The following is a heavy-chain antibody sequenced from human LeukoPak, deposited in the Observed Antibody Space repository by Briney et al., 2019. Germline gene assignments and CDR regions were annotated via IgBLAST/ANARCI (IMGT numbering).Heavy chain of an antibody. J-gene: IGHJ6*02. V-gene: IGHV3-48*04. Sequence: PGGSLRLSCADPGFTLSSYTMNWVRQDPGKGLEWVSYIGSSSSTIYYADSVKGRFTISRDNAKNSLYLQMNSLRAEDTAVYYCARDRGGSGWYGMDVWGQRTTGTVSS. CDR3: ARDRGGSGWYGMDV. D-gene: IGHD6-19*01. CDR1: GFTLSSYT. CDR2: IGSSSSTI.